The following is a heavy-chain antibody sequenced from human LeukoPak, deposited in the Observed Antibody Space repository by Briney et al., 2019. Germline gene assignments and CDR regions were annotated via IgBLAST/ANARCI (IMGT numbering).Heavy chain of an antibody. D-gene: IGHD3-22*01. CDR2: IYTSGST. CDR3: ARESGYYYDTSGYTFDY. CDR1: GGSISSGSYY. J-gene: IGHJ4*02. Sequence: SETLSLTCTVSGGSISSGSYYWSWIRQPAGKGLEWIGRIYTSGSTNYNPSLKSRVSMSVDTSKNQFSLRLRSVTAADTAVYYCARESGYYYDTSGYTFDYWGQGILVTVSS. V-gene: IGHV4-61*02.